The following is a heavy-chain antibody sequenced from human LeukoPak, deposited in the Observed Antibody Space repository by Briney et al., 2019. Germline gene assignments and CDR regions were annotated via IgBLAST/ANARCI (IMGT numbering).Heavy chain of an antibody. CDR1: GGSFSGYY. D-gene: IGHD5-18*01. CDR3: ATRGYSYGPPAPDY. Sequence: SETLSLTCAVSGGSFSGYYWTWIRQPPGKGLEWIGEINHSGSANYNPSLKSRVTISVDTSKNQFSLKLSSVTAADTAVYYCATRGYSYGPPAPDYWGQGTLVTVSS. V-gene: IGHV4-34*01. J-gene: IGHJ4*02. CDR2: INHSGSA.